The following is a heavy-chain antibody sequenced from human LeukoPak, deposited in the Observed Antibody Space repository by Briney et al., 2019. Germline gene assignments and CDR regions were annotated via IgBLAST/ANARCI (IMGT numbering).Heavy chain of an antibody. CDR3: TTLTMIVVHNDY. CDR1: EFTLSNAW. D-gene: IGHD3-22*01. V-gene: IGHV3-15*01. J-gene: IGHJ4*02. CDR2: IKSKTDGGTT. Sequence: GGSLRPSCAASEFTLSNAWMSWVRQAPGKGLEWVGRIKSKTDGGTTDYAAPVEGRFTISRDDSKNTLYLQMNSLKTEDTAVYYCTTLTMIVVHNDYWGQGTLVTVSS.